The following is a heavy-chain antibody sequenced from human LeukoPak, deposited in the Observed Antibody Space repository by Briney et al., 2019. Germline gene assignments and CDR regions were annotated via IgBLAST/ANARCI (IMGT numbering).Heavy chain of an antibody. V-gene: IGHV1-2*06. CDR2: INPNSGGT. D-gene: IGHD6-13*01. Sequence: GASVKVSCKASGYTFTGYYMHWVRQAPGQGLEWMGRINPNSGGTNYAQKFQGRVTMTRDTSISTAYMELSRLRSDDTAVCYCARDHEFGSAAAGLSHHYYYYMDVWGKGTTVTVSS. CDR1: GYTFTGYY. CDR3: ARDHEFGSAAAGLSHHYYYYMDV. J-gene: IGHJ6*03.